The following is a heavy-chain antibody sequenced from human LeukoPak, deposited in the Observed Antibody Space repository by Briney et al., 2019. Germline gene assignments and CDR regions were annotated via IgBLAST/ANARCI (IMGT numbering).Heavy chain of an antibody. J-gene: IGHJ5*02. Sequence: ASVKVSCKASGYTFTGYYMHWVRQAPGRGLEWMGWINPNSGGTNYAQKFQGWVTMTRDTSISTAYMELSRPRSDDTAAYYCARGVVLTWDCSSTSCRGWFDPWGQGTLVTVSS. CDR2: INPNSGGT. CDR1: GYTFTGYY. CDR3: ARGVVLTWDCSSTSCRGWFDP. V-gene: IGHV1-2*04. D-gene: IGHD2-2*01.